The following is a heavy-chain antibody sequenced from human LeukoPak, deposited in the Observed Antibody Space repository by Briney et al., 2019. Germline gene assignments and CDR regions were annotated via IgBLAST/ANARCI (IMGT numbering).Heavy chain of an antibody. CDR3: ARGAPRGRRIPALKEARAYWYFDL. J-gene: IGHJ2*01. V-gene: IGHV4-31*03. CDR2: IYYSGST. D-gene: IGHD2-2*01. CDR1: GGSISSGGYY. Sequence: SETLSLTCTVSGGSISSGGYYWSWIRQHPGKGLEWIGYIYYSGSTYYNPSLKSRVTISDDTSKNRFSLKLSSVTAADTAVYYCARGAPRGRRIPALKEARAYWYFDLWGRGTLVTVSS.